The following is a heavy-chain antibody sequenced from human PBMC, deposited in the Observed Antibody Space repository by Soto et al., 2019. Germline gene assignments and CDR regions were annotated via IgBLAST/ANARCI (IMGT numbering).Heavy chain of an antibody. CDR1: GYTFTDHY. D-gene: IGHD1-26*01. Sequence: ASVKVSCKASGYTFTDHYVHWVRQAPGQGLEWMGWINTKTGASKYVHKFQGRVTMTRDTSISTAYMELSRLRSDDTAVYYCAREFAVKTFLNSGSLHFDYWGQGTLVTVSS. CDR2: INTKTGAS. J-gene: IGHJ4*02. CDR3: AREFAVKTFLNSGSLHFDY. V-gene: IGHV1-2*07.